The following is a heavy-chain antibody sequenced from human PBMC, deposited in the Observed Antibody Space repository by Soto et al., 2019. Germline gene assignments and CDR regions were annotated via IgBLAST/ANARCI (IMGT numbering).Heavy chain of an antibody. Sequence: SETLSLTCTVSGGSISTYYWSWIRQPAGKGLEWIGRIDTSGNTDYNPSLKSRVTMSVDTSKKQFSLKLTSVTAADTAVYYCARYSSNWFQTEGMDVWGQGTTVTVSS. V-gene: IGHV4-4*07. D-gene: IGHD6-13*01. CDR1: GGSISTYY. CDR2: IDTSGNT. CDR3: ARYSSNWFQTEGMDV. J-gene: IGHJ6*02.